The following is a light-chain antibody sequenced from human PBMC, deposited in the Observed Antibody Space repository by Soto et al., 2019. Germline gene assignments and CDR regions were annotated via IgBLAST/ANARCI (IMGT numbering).Light chain of an antibody. CDR1: QSIRSY. V-gene: IGKV1-39*01. CDR2: AAS. J-gene: IGKJ5*01. CDR3: QQSYRTPPIT. Sequence: DIQMTQSPSSLSASVGDRVSISCRASQSIRSYLNWYQQKPGKAPKLLIYAASSLQSGVPSRFSGSGSGADFTLTISSLQPDDFVTYYCQQSYRTPPITFGQGTRLEIK.